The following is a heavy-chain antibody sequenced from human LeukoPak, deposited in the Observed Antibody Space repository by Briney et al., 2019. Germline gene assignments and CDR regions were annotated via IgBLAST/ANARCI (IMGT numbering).Heavy chain of an antibody. J-gene: IGHJ2*01. CDR1: GGSISSYY. CDR3: ARTTAFSNWYFDL. CDR2: IYYSGST. D-gene: IGHD1-1*01. Sequence: SETLSLTCTVSGGSISSYYWSWIRQPPGKGLEWIGYIYYSGSTNYNPSLKSRVTISVDTSKNQFSLKLSSVTAADTAVYYCARTTAFSNWYFDLWGRGTPVTVSS. V-gene: IGHV4-59*01.